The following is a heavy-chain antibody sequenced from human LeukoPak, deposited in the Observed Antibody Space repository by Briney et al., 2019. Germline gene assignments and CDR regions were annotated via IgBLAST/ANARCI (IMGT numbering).Heavy chain of an antibody. V-gene: IGHV4-59*01. CDR1: GGSISSYS. Sequence: SETQSLTCTVSGGSISSYSWSWIRQSPGKGLEWIASFVTTTRTYNPSFKSRVAMSLDTSKNQFSLSLKSLTTADSAIYYCARDTSVASGMQHWGRGTLVTVSS. CDR2: FVTTTR. D-gene: IGHD6-19*01. J-gene: IGHJ1*01. CDR3: ARDTSVASGMQH.